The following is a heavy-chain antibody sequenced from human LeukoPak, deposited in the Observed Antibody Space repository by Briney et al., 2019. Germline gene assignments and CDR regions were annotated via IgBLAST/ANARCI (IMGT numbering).Heavy chain of an antibody. CDR1: GGSITSTYYY. CDR3: AREEVPHATFDP. J-gene: IGHJ5*02. CDR2: IYYSGST. Sequence: PSETLSLTCTVSGGSITSTYYYWGWIRQPPGKGLEWIGSIYYSGSTYYNPSLKSRVTISVDTSRNQFSLRLSSVTAADTAVYHCAREEVPHATFDPWGQGTLVTVSS. V-gene: IGHV4-39*07.